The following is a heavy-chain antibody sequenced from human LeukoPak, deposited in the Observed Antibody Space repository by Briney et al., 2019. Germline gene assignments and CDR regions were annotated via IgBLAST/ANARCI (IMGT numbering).Heavy chain of an antibody. CDR3: TRDPQDAFDI. CDR2: IYFNGYT. V-gene: IGHV4-59*13. J-gene: IGHJ3*02. Sequence: SSETLSLTCSVSGGSISSYYWNWIRQPPGKGLEWIGYIYFNGYTNYNPSLKTRVAMSVDTSKNQFSLKLSSVTAADTAVYYCTRDPQDAFDIWGQGTVVTVSS. CDR1: GGSISSYY.